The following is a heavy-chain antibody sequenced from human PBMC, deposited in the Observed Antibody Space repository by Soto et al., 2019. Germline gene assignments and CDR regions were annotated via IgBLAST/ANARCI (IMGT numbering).Heavy chain of an antibody. CDR3: ARDFYPKDYYFDH. Sequence: ASVKVSCKASGDRFTNHGISWVRQAPGQGLEWMGWISGNDGKTKYARKFQGRVTMTTDTSTSTAYMEVRSLRSDDTAVYYCARDFYPKDYYFDHCGQGTLSTVSS. CDR2: ISGNDGKT. J-gene: IGHJ4*02. V-gene: IGHV1-18*01. CDR1: GDRFTNHG.